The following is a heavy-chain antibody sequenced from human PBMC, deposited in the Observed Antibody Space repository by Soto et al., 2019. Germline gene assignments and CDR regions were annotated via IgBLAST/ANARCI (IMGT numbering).Heavy chain of an antibody. CDR1: GYTLADLY. D-gene: IGHD3-3*01. CDR2: FDPEDGET. J-gene: IGHJ4*02. V-gene: IGHV1-24*01. Sequence: VSVKVSCKVSGYTLADLYRQWVRQAPGKGLEWMGGFDPEDGETIYAQKFQGRATMTEDTDTDTAYMELSSLRSEDTAVYYCATHRSGRFLEWLPEGSLGYWGQGTLVTVSS. CDR3: ATHRSGRFLEWLPEGSLGY.